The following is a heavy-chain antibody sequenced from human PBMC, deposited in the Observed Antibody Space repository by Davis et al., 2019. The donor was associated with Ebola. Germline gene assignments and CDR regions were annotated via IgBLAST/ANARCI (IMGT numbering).Heavy chain of an antibody. CDR2: ISWNSGSI. V-gene: IGHV3-9*01. J-gene: IGHJ4*02. CDR1: GFTFNDYA. D-gene: IGHD6-13*01. Sequence: PGGSLRLSCAASGFTFNDYAMHWVRQAPGKGLEWVSGISWNSGSIGYADSVKGRFTISRDNAKKSLYLQMNSLRAEDTALYYCAQAYSSSWYGAFDYWGQGTLVTVSS. CDR3: AQAYSSSWYGAFDY.